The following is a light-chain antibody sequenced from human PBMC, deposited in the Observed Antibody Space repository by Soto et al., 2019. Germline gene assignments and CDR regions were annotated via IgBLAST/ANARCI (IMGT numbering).Light chain of an antibody. CDR2: AAS. J-gene: IGKJ4*01. CDR3: QQDYTYPHT. Sequence: AIQMTQSPSSLSASVGDRVTITCRASQGIRNDLGWYQQKPGKAPKLLIYAASSLQSGVPSRVSGSGSGTDFTLTISGLQPEDVSTYYCQQDYTYPHTFGGGTKVEIK. V-gene: IGKV1-6*01. CDR1: QGIRND.